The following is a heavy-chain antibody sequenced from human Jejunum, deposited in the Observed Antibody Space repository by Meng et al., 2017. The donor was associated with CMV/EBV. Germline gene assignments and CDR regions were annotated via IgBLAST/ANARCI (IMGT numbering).Heavy chain of an antibody. Sequence: SGFTFTNAWMSWVCQAPGKGLEWVARIRSKAGGGTTEYAGPVKGRFTISRDDSENTLYLQMNALKTEDTAIYFCAADVVDPLAQIDHWGQGVLVTVSS. V-gene: IGHV3-15*01. CDR3: AADVVDPLAQIDH. CDR2: IRSKAGGGTT. CDR1: GFTFTNAW. D-gene: IGHD5-24*01. J-gene: IGHJ4*02.